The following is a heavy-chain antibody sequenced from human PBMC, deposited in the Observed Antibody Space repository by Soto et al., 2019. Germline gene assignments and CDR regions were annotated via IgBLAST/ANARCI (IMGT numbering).Heavy chain of an antibody. CDR1: GYSFTNYW. J-gene: IGHJ3*02. V-gene: IGHV5-10-1*01. CDR3: AIDHSSDSPGVFDI. D-gene: IGHD3-22*01. CDR2: IDPSDSYT. Sequence: GESLKISCKGSGYSFTNYWINWVRQMPGKGLEWMGRIDPSDSYTNYSPSFQGHVTISADKSISTAYLQWSSLKASDTAIYYCAIDHSSDSPGVFDICGQGTLVTVSS.